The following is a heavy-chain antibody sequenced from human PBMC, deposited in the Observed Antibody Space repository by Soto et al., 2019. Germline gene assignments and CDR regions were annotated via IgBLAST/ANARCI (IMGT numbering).Heavy chain of an antibody. J-gene: IGHJ3*01. CDR1: GASVSSGDYY. V-gene: IGHV4-30-4*01. D-gene: IGHD3-16*01. CDR2: IYFIETT. CDR3: GIVERITLGAIFGPNYAIDR. Sequence: QVQLQESGPGLVKPSQTLSLTCNVSGASVSSGDYYWGWFRQPPVKGLEWIVSIYFIETTSYDPSLKSRVTISGDKSKTHFSRRPTSVTAADTGEYFCGIVERITLGAIFGPNYAIDRWGQGKKVTVAS.